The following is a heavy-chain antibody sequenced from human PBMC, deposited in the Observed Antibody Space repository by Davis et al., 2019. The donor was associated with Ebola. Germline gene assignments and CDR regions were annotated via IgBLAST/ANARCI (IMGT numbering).Heavy chain of an antibody. D-gene: IGHD3-16*01. Sequence: GESLKISCAASGFTFSSYWMHWVRQAPGKGLVWVSCIKSAGSSTTYAASVKGRFTISRDNAKNTLYLQMNSLRAEDTATYYCARYCHYTDCSYFDCWGQGTMVAVSS. J-gene: IGHJ4*02. V-gene: IGHV3-74*01. CDR3: ARYCHYTDCSYFDC. CDR2: IKSAGSST. CDR1: GFTFSSYW.